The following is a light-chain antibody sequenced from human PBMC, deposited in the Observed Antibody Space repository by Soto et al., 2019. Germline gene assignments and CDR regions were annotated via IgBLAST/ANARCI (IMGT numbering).Light chain of an antibody. V-gene: IGKV2-28*01. Sequence: DIVRTQSPLSLPVTPGEPASISCRSSQSLLHSNGYNYLDWYLQKPGKSPQVXIYLGSHRASGVPDRFSGSGSGTDCTLSISTVQAGDVGVAYCMQALQAPITFGQGTRLEI. CDR3: MQALQAPIT. CDR1: QSLLHSNGYNY. J-gene: IGKJ5*01. CDR2: LGS.